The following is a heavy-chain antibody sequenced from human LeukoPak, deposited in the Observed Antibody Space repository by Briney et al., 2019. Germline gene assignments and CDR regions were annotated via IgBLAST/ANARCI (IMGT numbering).Heavy chain of an antibody. Sequence: PSQTLSLTCTVSGGSISSGGYFWSWIRQPPGKGLEWIGYIYHSGSTYYNPSLKSRVTISVDRSKNQFSPKLSSVTAADTAVYYCARTTGVVPAAIGWFDPWGQGTLVTVSS. J-gene: IGHJ5*02. CDR1: GGSISSGGYF. V-gene: IGHV4-30-2*01. CDR3: ARTTGVVPAAIGWFDP. D-gene: IGHD2-2*01. CDR2: IYHSGST.